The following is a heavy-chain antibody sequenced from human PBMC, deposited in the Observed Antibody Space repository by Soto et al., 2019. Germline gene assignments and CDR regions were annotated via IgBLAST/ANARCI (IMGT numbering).Heavy chain of an antibody. J-gene: IGHJ4*02. CDR1: GYTFTNYG. CDR3: ARDRSSSSL. D-gene: IGHD6-6*01. CDR2: ISAYNGNT. Sequence: QVQLVQSGPEVKKPGASVKVSCKASGYTFTNYGISWARPAPGQGLEWMGWISAYNGNTDYAQKFQGRVTMTADTSTSTAYMELRSLRADDTAGYWCARDRSSSSLWGQGTLVTVSS. V-gene: IGHV1-18*01.